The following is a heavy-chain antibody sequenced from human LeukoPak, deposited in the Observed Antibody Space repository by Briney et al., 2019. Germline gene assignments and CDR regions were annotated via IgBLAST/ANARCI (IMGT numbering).Heavy chain of an antibody. D-gene: IGHD5-18*01. CDR2: IWYDGSNK. CDR1: GFTFSSYG. V-gene: IGHV3-33*01. J-gene: IGHJ4*02. Sequence: PGRSLRLSCAASGFTFSSYGMHWVRQAPGKGLEWVAVIWYDGSNKYYVDSVKGRFTISRDNSKNTLYLQMNSLRAEDTAVYYCASWGRGYSYFDYWGQGTLVTVSS. CDR3: ASWGRGYSYFDY.